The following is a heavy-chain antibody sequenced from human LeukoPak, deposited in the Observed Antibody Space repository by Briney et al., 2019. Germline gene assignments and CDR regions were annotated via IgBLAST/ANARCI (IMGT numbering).Heavy chain of an antibody. V-gene: IGHV3-33*06. CDR2: IWYDGSNK. CDR1: GFTFSSYG. D-gene: IGHD1-14*01. J-gene: IGHJ5*02. CDR3: AKDPRAAGSPLFNWYDP. Sequence: GGSLRLSCAASGFTFSSYGMHWVRQAPGKGLEWVAVIWYDGSNKYYADSVKGRFTISRDNSKNTLYLQMNSLRAEDTAVYYCAKDPRAAGSPLFNWYDPCGQETLLTVSS.